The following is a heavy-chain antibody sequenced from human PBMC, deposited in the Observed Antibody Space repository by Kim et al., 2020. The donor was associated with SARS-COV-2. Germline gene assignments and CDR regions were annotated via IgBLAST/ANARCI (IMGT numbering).Heavy chain of an antibody. D-gene: IGHD5-12*01. CDR3: ARHGARGYSGHLGG. Sequence: NPSIRSRVTISVDTSKNPFSRKLSSVTAADTAVYYCARHGARGYSGHLGGWGQGTLVTVSS. J-gene: IGHJ4*02. V-gene: IGHV4-39*01.